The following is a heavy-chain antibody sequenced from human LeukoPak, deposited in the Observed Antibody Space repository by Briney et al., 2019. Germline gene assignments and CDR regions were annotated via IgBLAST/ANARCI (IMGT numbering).Heavy chain of an antibody. CDR3: ARGEYCGGDCYFVGGGRYYYMDV. CDR2: MNPNTGNR. D-gene: IGHD2-21*01. J-gene: IGHJ6*03. CDR1: GYTFSTYE. Sequence: ASVKVSCKASGYTFSTYEINWVRQATGQGLEWMGWMNPNTGNRGYAQKFQGRITMTRNTSISTAYMELSSLRSEDTAVYYCARGEYCGGDCYFVGGGRYYYMDVWGKGTTVTVSS. V-gene: IGHV1-8*01.